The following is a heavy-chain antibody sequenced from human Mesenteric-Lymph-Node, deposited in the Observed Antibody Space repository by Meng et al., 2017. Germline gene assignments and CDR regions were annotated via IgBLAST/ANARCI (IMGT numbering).Heavy chain of an antibody. V-gene: IGHV3-21*04. CDR1: GFTFSSYS. D-gene: IGHD5-18*01. CDR2: ISSSSSYI. J-gene: IGHJ4*02. Sequence: GESLKISCAAPGFTFSSYSMNWVRQAPGKGLEWVSSISSSSSYIYYADSVKGRFTISRDISKNTLYLQMNSLRAEDTAVYYCAKDLDTAMATDYWGQGTLVTVSS. CDR3: AKDLDTAMATDY.